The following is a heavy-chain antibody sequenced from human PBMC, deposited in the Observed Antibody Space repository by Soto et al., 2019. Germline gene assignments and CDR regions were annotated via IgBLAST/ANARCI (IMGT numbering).Heavy chain of an antibody. V-gene: IGHV1-69*13. J-gene: IGHJ6*02. CDR2: IIPIFGTA. Sequence: EASVKVSCKASGGTFSSYAISWVRQAPGQGLEWMGGIIPIFGTANYAQKFQGRVTITADESTSTAYMELSSLRSEDTAVYYCAKGAGTTYGMDVWGQGTTVTVSS. CDR3: AKGAGTTYGMDV. D-gene: IGHD1-7*01. CDR1: GGTFSSYA.